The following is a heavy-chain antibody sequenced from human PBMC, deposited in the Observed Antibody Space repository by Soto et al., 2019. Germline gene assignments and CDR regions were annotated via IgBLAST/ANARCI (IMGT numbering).Heavy chain of an antibody. CDR2: ISAYNGNT. V-gene: IGHV1-18*04. CDR3: ARALSDYGDYVSNWYFDL. Sequence: QVPLVQSGAEVKKPGASVKVSCKASGYTFTSYGISWVRQAPGQGLEWMGWISAYNGNTNYAQKLQGRVTMTTDTATSTAYMELRSLRSDDTAVYYCARALSDYGDYVSNWYFDLWGRGTLVTVSS. D-gene: IGHD4-17*01. CDR1: GYTFTSYG. J-gene: IGHJ2*01.